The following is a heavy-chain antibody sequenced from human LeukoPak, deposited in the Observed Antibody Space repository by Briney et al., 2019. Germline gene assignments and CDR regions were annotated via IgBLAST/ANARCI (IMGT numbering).Heavy chain of an antibody. Sequence: APVKVSCKASGGTFSSYAISWVRQAPGQGLEWMGRIIPILGIANYAQKLQGRVTITADKSTSTAYMELSSLRSEDTAVYYCARVRRYSYGPNFDYWGQGTLVTVSS. CDR2: IIPILGIA. D-gene: IGHD5-18*01. CDR3: ARVRRYSYGPNFDY. J-gene: IGHJ4*02. CDR1: GGTFSSYA. V-gene: IGHV1-69*04.